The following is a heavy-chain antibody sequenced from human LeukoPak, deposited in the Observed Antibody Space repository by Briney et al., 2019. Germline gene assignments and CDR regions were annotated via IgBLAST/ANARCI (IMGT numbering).Heavy chain of an antibody. J-gene: IGHJ4*02. Sequence: GGSLRLSCAASGFTFSSYSLSWVRQAPGKGLEWVSGISGSGGSTDYADSVKGRFTISRDNSKNTLYLQMNSLRVEDTAVYYCAKDPGYQVVYCFDYWGQGTLVTVSS. CDR2: ISGSGGST. V-gene: IGHV3-23*01. CDR3: AKDPGYQVVYCFDY. D-gene: IGHD2-2*01. CDR1: GFTFSSYS.